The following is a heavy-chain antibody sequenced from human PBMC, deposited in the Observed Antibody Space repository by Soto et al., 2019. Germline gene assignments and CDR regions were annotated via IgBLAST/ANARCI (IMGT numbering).Heavy chain of an antibody. J-gene: IGHJ6*02. CDR3: ARSLRFFEWLQKNYYYYGMDV. Sequence: AAVKVSCKASGGTFSSYAISWVRQAPGQGLEWMGGIIPIFGTANYAQKFQGRVTITADESTSTAYMELSSLRSEDTAVYYCARSLRFFEWLQKNYYYYGMDVWGQGTPVTVSS. D-gene: IGHD3-3*01. CDR1: GGTFSSYA. CDR2: IIPIFGTA. V-gene: IGHV1-69*13.